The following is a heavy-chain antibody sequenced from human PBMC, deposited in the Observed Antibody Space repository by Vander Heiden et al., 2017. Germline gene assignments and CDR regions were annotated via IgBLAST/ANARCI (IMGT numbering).Heavy chain of an antibody. CDR1: GGSISTSSYY. CDR3: ASRLGESERYFDY. D-gene: IGHD2-21*01. V-gene: IGHV4-39*01. Sequence: QLQLQESGPGLVKPSAALSLTCTVSGGSISTSSYYWVWIRQPPGKGLEWIGSVYFTGSTYYNPALKSRVTISVDTSKNQFSLKVSSVTATDTAVYYCASRLGESERYFDYWGQGTMVTVSS. J-gene: IGHJ4*02. CDR2: VYFTGST.